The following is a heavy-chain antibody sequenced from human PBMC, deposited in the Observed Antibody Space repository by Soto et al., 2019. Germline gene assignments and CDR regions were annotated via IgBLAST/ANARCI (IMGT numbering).Heavy chain of an antibody. CDR1: GGTFSSYA. V-gene: IGHV1-69*13. J-gene: IGHJ6*02. D-gene: IGHD6-13*01. CDR3: ARVRNTGYSSSWNPGYYGMDG. Sequence: SVKVSCKASGGTFSSYAISWVRQAPGQGLEWMGGIIPIFGTANYAQKFQGRVTITADESTSTAYMELRSLRSEDTAVYYCARVRNTGYSSSWNPGYYGMDGWGQGTQGTVSS. CDR2: IIPIFGTA.